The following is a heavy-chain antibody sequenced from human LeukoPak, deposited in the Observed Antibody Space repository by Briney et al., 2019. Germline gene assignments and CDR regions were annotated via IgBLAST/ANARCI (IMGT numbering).Heavy chain of an antibody. CDR1: GYTFTSYG. CDR3: ARDLPYSSSWSYYYGMDV. V-gene: IGHV1-18*04. J-gene: IGHJ6*04. D-gene: IGHD6-13*01. CDR2: ISAYNGNT. Sequence: ASVKVSCKASGYTFTSYGISWVRQAPGQGLDWMGWISAYNGNTNYAQKLQGRVTMPTDTSTSTAYMELRSLRSDDTAVYYCARDLPYSSSWSYYYGMDVWGKGTTVTVSS.